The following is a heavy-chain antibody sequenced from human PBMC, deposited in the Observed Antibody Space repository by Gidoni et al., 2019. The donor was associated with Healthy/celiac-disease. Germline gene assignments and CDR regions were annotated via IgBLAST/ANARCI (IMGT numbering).Heavy chain of an antibody. Sequence: EVPLVESGGGLVQPGGSLRLSCAAYGFPFGSYWMSWVRQAPGKGLEWVANIKQDGSEKYYVDSVKGRFTISRDNAKNSLYLQMNSLRAEDTAVYYCARGSPAYLVVPAAPFDYWGQGTLVTVSS. V-gene: IGHV3-7*01. D-gene: IGHD2-2*01. CDR3: ARGSPAYLVVPAAPFDY. J-gene: IGHJ4*02. CDR2: IKQDGSEK. CDR1: GFPFGSYW.